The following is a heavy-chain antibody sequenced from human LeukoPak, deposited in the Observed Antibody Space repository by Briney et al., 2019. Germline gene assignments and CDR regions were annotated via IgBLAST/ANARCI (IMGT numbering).Heavy chain of an antibody. J-gene: IGHJ4*02. CDR2: TYYRSKWYD. CDR1: GDSISRNSVA. CDR3: ARWGHGLAHFDY. Sequence: SQTLSLTCAISGDSISRNSVAWNWIRQSPSRGLEWLGRTYYRSKWYDDYAVSVKSRITITPDTSKNQFSLQLNSVTPEDTAVYYCARWGHGLAHFDYWGQGTLVTASS. V-gene: IGHV6-1*01. D-gene: IGHD3-16*01.